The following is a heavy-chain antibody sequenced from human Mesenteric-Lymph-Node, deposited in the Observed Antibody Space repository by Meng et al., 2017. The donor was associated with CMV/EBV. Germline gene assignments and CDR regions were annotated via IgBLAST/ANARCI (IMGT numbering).Heavy chain of an antibody. CDR1: GFTFSTYW. J-gene: IGHJ3*02. D-gene: IGHD1-26*01. Sequence: GESLKISCAASGFTFSTYWMHWVRQAPGKGLEWVSSISSSSSYIYYADSVKGRFTISRDNAKNSLYLQMNSLRAEDTAVYYCARDLASGWEQHPDAFDIWGQGTMVTVSS. CDR3: ARDLASGWEQHPDAFDI. CDR2: ISSSSSYI. V-gene: IGHV3-21*01.